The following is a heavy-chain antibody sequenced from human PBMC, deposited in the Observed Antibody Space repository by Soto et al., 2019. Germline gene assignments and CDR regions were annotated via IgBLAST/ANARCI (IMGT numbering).Heavy chain of an antibody. Sequence: GEALKISCKGSGDSFTSYWISWVRQMPGKGLEWMGRIDPSDSYTNYSPSFQGHVTISADKSISTAYLQWSSLKASDTAMYYCARHYCGAAANWFDPWGQGTLVTVSS. D-gene: IGHD6-13*01. J-gene: IGHJ5*02. CDR2: IDPSDSYT. CDR1: GDSFTSYW. V-gene: IGHV5-10-1*01. CDR3: ARHYCGAAANWFDP.